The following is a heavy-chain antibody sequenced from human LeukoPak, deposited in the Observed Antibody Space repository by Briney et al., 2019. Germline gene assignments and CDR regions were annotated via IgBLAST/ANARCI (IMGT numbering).Heavy chain of an antibody. V-gene: IGHV4-34*01. CDR3: ARLGSKRNYYYYYYMDV. CDR1: GGSFSGYY. D-gene: IGHD2-15*01. J-gene: IGHJ6*03. CDR2: INHSGST. Sequence: SETLSLTCAVYGGSFSGYYWSWIRQPPGKGLEWIGEINHSGSTNYNPSLKSRVTISVDTSKNQFSLKLSPVTAADTAVYYCARLGSKRNYYYYYYMDVWGKGTTVTVSS.